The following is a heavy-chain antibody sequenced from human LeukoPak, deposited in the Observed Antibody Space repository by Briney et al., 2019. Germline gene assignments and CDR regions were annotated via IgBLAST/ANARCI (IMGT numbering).Heavy chain of an antibody. J-gene: IGHJ3*02. CDR2: IYYSGST. D-gene: IGHD6-19*01. CDR3: ARSQAETGAFDI. V-gene: IGHV4-59*08. Sequence: SETLSLTCTVSGGSISSYDWSWIRQPPGKGLEWIGYIYYSGSTNYNPSLKSRVTISVDTSKNQFSLKLSSVTAADTAVYYCARSQAETGAFDIWGQGTMVTVSS. CDR1: GGSISSYD.